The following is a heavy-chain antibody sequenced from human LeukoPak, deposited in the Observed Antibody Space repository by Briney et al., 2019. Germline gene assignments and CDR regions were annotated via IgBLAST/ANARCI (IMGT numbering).Heavy chain of an antibody. CDR3: ARRAGVYSHPYDY. D-gene: IGHD2-8*01. V-gene: IGHV3-53*01. CDR2: IYSGGNT. J-gene: IGHJ4*02. Sequence: GGSLRLSCTVSGFTVSSNSMSWVRQAPGKGLEWVSFIYSGGNTHYSDSVKGRFTISRDNSKNTLYLQMNSLRAEDTAVYYCARRAGVYSHPYDYWGQGTLVTVSS. CDR1: GFTVSSNS.